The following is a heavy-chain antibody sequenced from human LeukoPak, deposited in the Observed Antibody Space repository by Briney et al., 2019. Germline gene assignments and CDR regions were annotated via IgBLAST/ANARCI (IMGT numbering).Heavy chain of an antibody. CDR1: GFTFGSYS. V-gene: IGHV3-23*01. J-gene: IGHJ4*02. Sequence: PGGSLRLSCAASGFTFGSYSMSWVRQAPGKGLEWVSVISAGDITTYYADSVKGRFTISRDNSKNTVFLQMSSLRAEDTALYYCARKSGSGNFPLDYWGQGTLVTVSS. D-gene: IGHD3-10*01. CDR2: ISAGDITT. CDR3: ARKSGSGNFPLDY.